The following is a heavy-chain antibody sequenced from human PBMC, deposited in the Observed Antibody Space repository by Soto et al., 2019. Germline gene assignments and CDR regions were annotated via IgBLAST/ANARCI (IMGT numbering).Heavy chain of an antibody. CDR1: GYSISSGYY. D-gene: IGHD3-22*01. CDR2: IYHSGST. V-gene: IGHV4-38-2*01. Sequence: SETLSLTCAVYGYSISSGYYWGWIRQPPGKGLEWIGSIYHSGSTYYNPSLKSRVTISVDTSKNQFSLRAEDTALYYCARILSSSARDYWGQGALVTVSS. J-gene: IGHJ4*02. CDR3: ARILSSSARDY.